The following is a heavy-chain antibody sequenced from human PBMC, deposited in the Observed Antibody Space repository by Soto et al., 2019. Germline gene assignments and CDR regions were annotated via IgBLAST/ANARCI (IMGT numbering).Heavy chain of an antibody. Sequence: QVQLVQSGAEVKKPGASVKVSCKASGYTFAGYYIHWVRQAPGQGLEWMGWINPNSGGTNSAQKFRGWVIMTSDTAINTAYMELTRLRSDDTAVYYCPRGVTPGHLVYGTDVWGQGPTVTVSS. J-gene: IGHJ6*02. CDR2: INPNSGGT. D-gene: IGHD2-21*02. CDR3: PRGVTPGHLVYGTDV. V-gene: IGHV1-2*04. CDR1: GYTFAGYY.